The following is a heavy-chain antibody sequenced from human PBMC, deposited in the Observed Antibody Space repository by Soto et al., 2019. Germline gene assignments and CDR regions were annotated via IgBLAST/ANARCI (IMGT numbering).Heavy chain of an antibody. Sequence: EVQLVESGGGLVKPGGSLRLSCAASGVTFSSYSMNWVRQAPGKGLEWVSSISSSRSYIYYADSVRGRFTISRDDAENSLYLQMNSLRAADTAVYYCAIDPSMVRGENWYFDLWGRGTLVTVSS. CDR2: ISSSRSYI. CDR3: AIDPSMVRGENWYFDL. J-gene: IGHJ2*01. V-gene: IGHV3-21*01. D-gene: IGHD3-10*01. CDR1: GVTFSSYS.